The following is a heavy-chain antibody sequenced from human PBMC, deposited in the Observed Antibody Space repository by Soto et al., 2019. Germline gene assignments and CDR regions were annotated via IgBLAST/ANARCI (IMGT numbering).Heavy chain of an antibody. V-gene: IGHV1-69*02. CDR3: ARGLEWLEQDY. J-gene: IGHJ4*02. Sequence: ASVKVSCKASGGTFSSYTISWVRQAPGQGLEWMGRIIPILGIANYAQKFQGRVTITADKSTSTAYMELSSLRSEDTAVYYCARGLEWLEQDYWGQGTLVTVSS. CDR1: GGTFSSYT. D-gene: IGHD3-3*01. CDR2: IIPILGIA.